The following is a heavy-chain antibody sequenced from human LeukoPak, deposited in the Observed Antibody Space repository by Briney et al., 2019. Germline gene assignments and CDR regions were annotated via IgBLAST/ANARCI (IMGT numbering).Heavy chain of an antibody. V-gene: IGHV4-39*01. Sequence: PSETLSLTCTVSGGSISSSSYYWGWIRQPPGKGLEWIGSIYYSGSTYYIPSLKSRVTISVDTSKNQFSLKLSSVTAADTAVYYCARNVLLLWFGDPSHFDYWGQGTLVTVSS. J-gene: IGHJ4*02. CDR2: IYYSGST. CDR1: GGSISSSSYY. D-gene: IGHD3-10*01. CDR3: ARNVLLLWFGDPSHFDY.